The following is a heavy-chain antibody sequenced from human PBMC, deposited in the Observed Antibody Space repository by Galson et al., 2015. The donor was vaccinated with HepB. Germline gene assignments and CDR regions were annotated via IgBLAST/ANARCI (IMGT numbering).Heavy chain of an antibody. CDR1: GFTFSGSA. CDR2: INSDGSST. J-gene: IGHJ6*02. CDR3: ASSCGGDCYDYYYGMDV. D-gene: IGHD2-21*02. V-gene: IGHV3-74*01. Sequence: SLRLSCAASGFTFSGSAMHWVRQAPGKGLVWVSRINSDGSSTSYADSVKGRFTISRDNAKNTLYLQMNSLRAEDTAVYYCASSCGGDCYDYYYGMDVWGQGTTVTVSS.